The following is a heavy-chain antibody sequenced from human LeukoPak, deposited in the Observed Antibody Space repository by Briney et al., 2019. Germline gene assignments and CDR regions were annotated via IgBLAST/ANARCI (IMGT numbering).Heavy chain of an antibody. CDR2: INHSGST. D-gene: IGHD3-10*01. V-gene: IGHV4-34*01. CDR1: GGSFSGYY. J-gene: IGHJ4*02. CDR3: ARVGRITMVRGVLYYFDY. Sequence: ASETLSLTCAVYGGSFSGYYWSWIRQPPGKGLEWIGEINHSGSTNYNPSLKSRVTISVDTSKNQFSLKLSSVTAADTAVYYCARVGRITMVRGVLYYFDYWGQGTLVTVSS.